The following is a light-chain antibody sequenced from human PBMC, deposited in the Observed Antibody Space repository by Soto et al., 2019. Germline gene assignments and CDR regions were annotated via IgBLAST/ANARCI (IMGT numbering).Light chain of an antibody. CDR3: CSYAGSSIWV. J-gene: IGLJ3*02. Sequence: QSVLTQPASVSGSPGQSITISCTGTTSDIGGYNYVSWYQHHPGKAPKLMIYDDNRRPSGISNRFSGSKSGNTAFLTISGLQAEDEADYYCCSYAGSSIWVFGGGTKLTVL. CDR2: DDN. CDR1: TSDIGGYNY. V-gene: IGLV2-23*01.